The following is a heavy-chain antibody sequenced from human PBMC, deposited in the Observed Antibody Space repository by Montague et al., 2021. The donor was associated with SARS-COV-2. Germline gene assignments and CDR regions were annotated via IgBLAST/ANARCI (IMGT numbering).Heavy chain of an antibody. J-gene: IGHJ6*03. CDR2: IYTSGST. CDR1: GGSISSYY. V-gene: IGHV4-4*07. Sequence: SETLSLTCTVSGGSISSYYWRWIRQPAGKGLEWIGRIYTSGSTNXNPSLKSRVTMSVDTSKNQFSLKLSSLTAADTAVYYCARDGGITIFGVVIGSPYYYYMDVWGKGTTVTVSS. CDR3: ARDGGITIFGVVIGSPYYYYMDV. D-gene: IGHD3-3*01.